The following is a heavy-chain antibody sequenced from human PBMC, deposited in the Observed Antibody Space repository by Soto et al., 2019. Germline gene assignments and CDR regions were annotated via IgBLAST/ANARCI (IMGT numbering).Heavy chain of an antibody. V-gene: IGHV4-30-4*01. CDR3: ARVDFERFLDY. CDR1: GGSISSGDYS. J-gene: IGHJ4*02. D-gene: IGHD1-1*01. Sequence: QVQQQESGPGLVKPSQTLSLTCTVSGGSISSGDYSWSWIRHPPGKGLEWIGYIYYSGSTYYNPSLKSRVTRSVDTSRNQFSLKLSSATAADTAVYYCARVDFERFLDYWGQGTLVTVSS. CDR2: IYYSGST.